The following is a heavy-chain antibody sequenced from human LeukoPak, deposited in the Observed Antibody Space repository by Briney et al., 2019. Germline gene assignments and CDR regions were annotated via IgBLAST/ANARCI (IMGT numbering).Heavy chain of an antibody. CDR3: ARAVYSSSWYGVGNPYYYYMDV. V-gene: IGHV1-18*01. CDR1: GYTFTTYG. Sequence: ASVKVSCKASGYTFTTYGISWVRQAPGQGLEWMGWSSPYNGNTNYAQKLRGRVTMTTDTSTSTAYMELRSLRSDDTAVYYCARAVYSSSWYGVGNPYYYYMDVWGKGTTVTVSS. CDR2: SSPYNGNT. D-gene: IGHD6-13*01. J-gene: IGHJ6*03.